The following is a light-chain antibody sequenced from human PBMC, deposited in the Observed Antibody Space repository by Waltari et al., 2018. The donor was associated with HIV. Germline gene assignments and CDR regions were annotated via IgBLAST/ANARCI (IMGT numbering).Light chain of an antibody. CDR2: DVI. Sequence: QSALTQPASVSGSPGQSITISCTGTSSDVGGYNFVSWYQQHPDKVPKLIIFDVINRPSGVSNRFSGSKSGNTASLTISGLQAEDEADYYCSSYTSTNTVVFGGGTTLTVL. CDR1: SSDVGGYNF. CDR3: SSYTSTNTVV. V-gene: IGLV2-14*03. J-gene: IGLJ3*02.